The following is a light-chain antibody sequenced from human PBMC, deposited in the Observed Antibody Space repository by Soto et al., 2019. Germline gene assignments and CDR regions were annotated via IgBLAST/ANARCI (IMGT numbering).Light chain of an antibody. CDR1: RSDVGRYNY. CDR2: EVS. CDR3: SSHTSSNTQV. V-gene: IGLV2-14*01. Sequence: QSALTQPASVSGSPGQSITISCTGTRSDVGRYNYVSWYQQHPGKAPKLVIYEVSNRPSGVSDRFSGSKSGNTASLSISGLQAEDEADYYCSSHTSSNTQVFGTATKVTVL. J-gene: IGLJ1*01.